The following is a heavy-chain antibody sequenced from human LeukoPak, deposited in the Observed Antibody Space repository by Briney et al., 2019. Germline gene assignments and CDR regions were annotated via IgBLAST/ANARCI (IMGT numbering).Heavy chain of an antibody. CDR3: ASSLVATGYYDYYYGMDV. J-gene: IGHJ6*02. D-gene: IGHD3-9*01. Sequence: GASVKVSCKASGGTFSSYAISWVRQAPGQGLEWMGRIIPILGIANYAQKLQGRVTITADKSTSTAYMELSSLRSEDTAVYYCASSLVATGYYDYYYGMDVWGQGTTVTVSS. CDR1: GGTFSSYA. CDR2: IIPILGIA. V-gene: IGHV1-69*04.